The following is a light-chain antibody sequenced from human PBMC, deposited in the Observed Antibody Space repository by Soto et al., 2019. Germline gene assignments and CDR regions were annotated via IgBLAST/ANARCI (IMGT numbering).Light chain of an antibody. J-gene: IGLJ2*01. CDR2: GNS. V-gene: IGLV1-40*01. CDR1: SSNIGAGYD. CDR3: QSYDSSLSGSV. Sequence: QSVLTQPPSVSGAPGQRVTISCTGSSSNIGAGYDVHWYQQLPGTAPKLLIHGNSNRPSGVPDRISGSKSGTSASLAITGLQAEDEADYYCQSYDSSLSGSVFGGGTNVTVL.